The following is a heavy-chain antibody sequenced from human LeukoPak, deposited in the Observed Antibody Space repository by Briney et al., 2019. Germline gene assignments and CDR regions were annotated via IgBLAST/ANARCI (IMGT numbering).Heavy chain of an antibody. CDR1: GFTFSNYA. CDR2: ISGGGSGT. V-gene: IGHV3-23*01. D-gene: IGHD3-22*01. Sequence: SGGSLRLSYAPSGFTFSNYAMSWVRQAPGKGLEWVAVISGGGSGTYYADSVRGRFTISRDNSKNTVYLQMNSLRAEDTAIYYCAKAVGSSGYFSRDAFDIWGQGTMVTVSS. CDR3: AKAVGSSGYFSRDAFDI. J-gene: IGHJ3*02.